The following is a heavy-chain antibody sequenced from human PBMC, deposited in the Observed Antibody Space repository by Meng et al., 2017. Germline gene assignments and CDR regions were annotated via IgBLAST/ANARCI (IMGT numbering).Heavy chain of an antibody. CDR2: IYSGGST. V-gene: IGHV3-66*02. CDR1: GFTVSSNY. CDR3: ARDSSSSWYSTYYYYYGMDV. Sequence: GESLKISCAASGFTVSSNYMSWVRQAPGKGLEWVSVIYSGGSTYYADSVKGRFTISRDNSKNTLYLQMNSLRAEDTAVYYCARDSSSSWYSTYYYYYGMDVWGQGTMVTVSS. D-gene: IGHD6-13*01. J-gene: IGHJ6*02.